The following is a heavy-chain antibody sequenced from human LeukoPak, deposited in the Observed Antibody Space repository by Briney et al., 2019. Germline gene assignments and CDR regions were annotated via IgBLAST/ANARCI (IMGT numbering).Heavy chain of an antibody. J-gene: IGHJ6*03. D-gene: IGHD4-23*01. V-gene: IGHV1-18*01. CDR1: GFTFTNYG. CDR2: IGVYNGNT. CDR3: ARLEELRWGLGYYYYMDV. Sequence: ASVKVSCKASGFTFTNYGFSWVRQAPGQGLEWMGWIGVYNGNTNFAQKFQGRVTMTTDTSTSTAYMDLRSLRSDDTAIYYCARLEELRWGLGYYYYMDVWGKGTTVTVSS.